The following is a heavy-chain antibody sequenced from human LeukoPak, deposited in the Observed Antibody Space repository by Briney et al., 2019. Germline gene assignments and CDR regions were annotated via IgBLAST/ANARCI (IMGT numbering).Heavy chain of an antibody. CDR3: ARDRLRFLEWLTDAFDI. CDR2: INAGNGNT. J-gene: IGHJ3*02. CDR1: GYTFTSYG. D-gene: IGHD3-3*01. V-gene: IGHV1-3*01. Sequence: ASVKVSCKASGYTFTSYGISWVRQAPGQGLEWMGWINAGNGNTKYSQKFQGRVTITRDTSASTAYMELSSLRSEDTAVYYCARDRLRFLEWLTDAFDIWGQGTMVTVSS.